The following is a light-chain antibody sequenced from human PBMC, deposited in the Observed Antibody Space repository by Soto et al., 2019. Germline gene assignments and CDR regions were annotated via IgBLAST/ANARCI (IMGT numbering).Light chain of an antibody. CDR2: KAS. CDR3: QQYNTYPYT. J-gene: IGKJ2*01. Sequence: DIHMTQSPSTLSASAGDRVTITCRASQSISTWWAWYQQKPGKAPKLLIYKASSLETEVPSRFSGSGSGTEFTLTINSLQPDDFASYFCQQYNTYPYTFGQGTKLEIK. CDR1: QSISTW. V-gene: IGKV1-5*03.